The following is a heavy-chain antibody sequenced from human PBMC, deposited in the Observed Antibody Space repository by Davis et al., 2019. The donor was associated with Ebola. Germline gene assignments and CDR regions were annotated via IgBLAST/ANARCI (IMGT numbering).Heavy chain of an antibody. Sequence: GESLKTSCAAPGLPFHSDWMHWVRQAPGKGLVWVSRVTPDGSRAAYADSVRGRFTISRDNAKSTLFLQMNSLRAEDTAVYYCARDGENYSDLDYWGQGTLVTVSS. CDR1: GLPFHSDW. J-gene: IGHJ4*02. CDR3: ARDGENYSDLDY. V-gene: IGHV3-74*01. CDR2: VTPDGSRA. D-gene: IGHD3-10*01.